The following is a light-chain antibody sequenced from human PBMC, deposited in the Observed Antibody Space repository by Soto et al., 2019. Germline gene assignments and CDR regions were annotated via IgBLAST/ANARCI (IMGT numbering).Light chain of an antibody. Sequence: EIVMTQSPATLSVSPGARATLSCRASQSISDTLAWYQQKPGQAPRFLIYGASTRPTGIPDRFSGSGSGTDFTLTISSLEPEDFAVYYCQQRNIWPPVTFGQGTRLEIK. CDR1: QSISDT. CDR3: QQRNIWPPVT. CDR2: GAS. V-gene: IGKV3D-15*01. J-gene: IGKJ5*01.